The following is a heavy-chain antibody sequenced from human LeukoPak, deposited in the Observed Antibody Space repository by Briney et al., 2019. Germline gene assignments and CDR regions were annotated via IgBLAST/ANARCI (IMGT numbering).Heavy chain of an antibody. V-gene: IGHV3-23*01. J-gene: IGHJ4*02. CDR2: ISGSGGST. CDR1: GFTFSSYG. D-gene: IGHD6-19*01. CDR3: AKDLWIAVAGILY. Sequence: GGTLRLSCAASGFTFSSYGMSWVRQAPGKGLEWVSAISGSGGSTYYADSVKGRFTISRDNSKNTLYLQMNSLRAEDTAVYYCAKDLWIAVAGILYWGRGTLVTVSS.